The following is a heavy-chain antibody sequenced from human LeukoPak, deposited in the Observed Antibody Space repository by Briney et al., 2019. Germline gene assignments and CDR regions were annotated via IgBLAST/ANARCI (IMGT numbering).Heavy chain of an antibody. V-gene: IGHV1-18*01. Sequence: ASVKVSCTASGYSFTSYSISWVRQAPGQGLEWMGWISAYNGGTIYAQNLQGRITMTTDTFTNTAYLELRSLRSDDTAVYYCARNPSPAVPQVELDYWGQGTLVTVSS. CDR2: ISAYNGGT. J-gene: IGHJ4*02. D-gene: IGHD2-2*01. CDR1: GYSFTSYS. CDR3: ARNPSPAVPQVELDY.